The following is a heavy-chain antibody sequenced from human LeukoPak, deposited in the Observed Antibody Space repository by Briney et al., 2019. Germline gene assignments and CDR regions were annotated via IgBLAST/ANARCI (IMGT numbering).Heavy chain of an antibody. CDR3: ARVRWGGLYY. J-gene: IGHJ4*02. CDR2: INSDGRST. Sequence: QAGGSLRLSCAASGFTFSNYWMHWVRHTPGKGLVGVSRINSDGRSTNYADSVKGRFTISRDNAKNTLYLQMNSLRAEDTAVYYCARVRWGGLYYWGQGTLVTVSS. V-gene: IGHV3-74*01. D-gene: IGHD3-16*01. CDR1: GFTFSNYW.